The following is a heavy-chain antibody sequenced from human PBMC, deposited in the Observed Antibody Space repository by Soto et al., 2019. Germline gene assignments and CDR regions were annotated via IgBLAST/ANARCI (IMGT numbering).Heavy chain of an antibody. V-gene: IGHV3-23*01. CDR1: GFTFSSYV. CDR3: AKGLVDCSGGSCYD. J-gene: IGHJ4*02. CDR2: ISGSGRST. D-gene: IGHD2-15*01. Sequence: EVQLLESGGGLVQPGGSLRLTCAASGFTFSSYVMTWVRQAPGKGLEWVSGISGSGRSTYYADFVKGRFTISRDNSKNTLYLQMNSLGAEDTAVYYCAKGLVDCSGGSCYDWGQGTLVTVSS.